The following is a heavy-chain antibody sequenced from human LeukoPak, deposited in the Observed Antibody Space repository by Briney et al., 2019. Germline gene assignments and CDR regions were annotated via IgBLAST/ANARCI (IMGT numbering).Heavy chain of an antibody. CDR3: AKEKIIGFVFDGFDI. CDR1: GLTFSSYG. V-gene: IGHV3-23*01. CDR2: ISGSGGGT. Sequence: GGSLRLSCAASGLTFSSYGMSWVRQAPGKGLEWVSGISGSGGGTYYADSVKGRFTISRDNSKNTLYLQMNSLRAEDTAVYYCAKEKIIGFVFDGFDIWGQGTMVTVSS. D-gene: IGHD2/OR15-2a*01. J-gene: IGHJ3*02.